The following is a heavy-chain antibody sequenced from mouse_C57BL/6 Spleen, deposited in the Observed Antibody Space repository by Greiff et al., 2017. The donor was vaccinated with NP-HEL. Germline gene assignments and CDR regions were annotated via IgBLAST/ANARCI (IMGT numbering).Heavy chain of an antibody. CDR2: IYPSDSET. CDR3: AREGQPSEDAMDD. V-gene: IGHV1-61*01. D-gene: IGHD3-3*01. J-gene: IGHJ4*01. Sequence: QVQLQQPGAELVRPGSSVKLSCKASGYTFTSYWMDWVKQRPGQGLEWIGNIYPSDSETHYNQKFKDKATLTVDKSSSTAYMQLSSLTSEDSAVYYCAREGQPSEDAMDDWGQGTSVTVSS. CDR1: GYTFTSYW.